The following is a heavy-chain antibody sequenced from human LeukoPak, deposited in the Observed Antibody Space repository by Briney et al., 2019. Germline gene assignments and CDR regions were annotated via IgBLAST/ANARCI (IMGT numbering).Heavy chain of an antibody. V-gene: IGHV1-46*01. CDR2: INPSGGST. Sequence: GASVKVPLKSSGYTFTSYYMHWVRQAPGQGLEWMGIINPSGGSTSYAQKFQGRVTMTRDTSTSTVYMELSSLRSEDTAVYYCARGVAVPPYYFDYWGQGPLIPVSS. D-gene: IGHD2-21*01. J-gene: IGHJ4*02. CDR3: ARGVAVPPYYFDY. CDR1: GYTFTSYY.